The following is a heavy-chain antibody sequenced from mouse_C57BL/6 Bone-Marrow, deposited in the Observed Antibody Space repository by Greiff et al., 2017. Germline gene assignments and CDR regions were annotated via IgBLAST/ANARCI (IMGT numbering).Heavy chain of an antibody. J-gene: IGHJ4*01. Sequence: QVQLQHPGAELARPGASVKMSCKASGYTFTSYSMHWVKQRPGQGLEWIGYINPSSGYTKYNQKFKDKATLTVDKSSSTAYMQLSSLTFEDSAVYFCERTRRRAMDYWGQGTSVTVSS. V-gene: IGHV1-4*01. CDR3: ERTRRRAMDY. CDR1: GYTFTSYS. D-gene: IGHD3-1*01. CDR2: INPSSGYT.